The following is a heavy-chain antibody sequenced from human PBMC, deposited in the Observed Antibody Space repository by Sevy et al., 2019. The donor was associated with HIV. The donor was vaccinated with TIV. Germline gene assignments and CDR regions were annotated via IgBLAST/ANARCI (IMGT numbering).Heavy chain of an antibody. CDR2: ISYDGSNK. CDR1: GFTFSSYA. D-gene: IGHD6-19*01. CDR3: ARGEAVAGYFQH. J-gene: IGHJ1*01. Sequence: GGSLRLSCAASGFTFSSYAMHWVRQAPGKGLEWVAVISYDGSNKYYADSVKGRFTISRDNSKNTLYRQMNSLRAEDTAVYYCARGEAVAGYFQHWGQGTLVTVSS. V-gene: IGHV3-30-3*01.